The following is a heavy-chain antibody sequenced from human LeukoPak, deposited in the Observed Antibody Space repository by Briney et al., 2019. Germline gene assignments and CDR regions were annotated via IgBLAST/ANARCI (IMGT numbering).Heavy chain of an antibody. D-gene: IGHD1-26*01. CDR3: AAERGPGSSGYDAFDI. CDR1: GFTFTSSA. V-gene: IGHV1-58*02. Sequence: SVKVSCKASGFTFTSSAMQWVRQARGQRLEWIGWIVVGSGNTNYAQKFQERVTITRDMSTSAAYMELSSLRSEDTAVYYCAAERGPGSSGYDAFDIWGQGTMVTVSS. CDR2: IVVGSGNT. J-gene: IGHJ3*02.